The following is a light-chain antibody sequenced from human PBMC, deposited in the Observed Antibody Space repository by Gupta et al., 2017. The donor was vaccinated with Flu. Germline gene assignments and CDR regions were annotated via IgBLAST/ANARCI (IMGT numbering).Light chain of an antibody. CDR2: AVS. CDR1: ISDIGGNNY. CDR3: TSWEGNKKRWV. J-gene: IGLJ3*02. Sequence: VTITWAGSISDIGGNNYVSWYQHHPGTAPKLIIYAVSERPSGVPARFSGSKSGDTASLTVSGLQAEDEADYYCTSWEGNKKRWVFGGGTKLTVL. V-gene: IGLV2-8*01.